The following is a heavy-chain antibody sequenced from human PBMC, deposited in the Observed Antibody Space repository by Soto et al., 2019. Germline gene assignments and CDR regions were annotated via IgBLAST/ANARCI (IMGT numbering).Heavy chain of an antibody. CDR1: GFTFSSYA. Sequence: EVQLLESGGGLVQPGGSLRLSCAASGFTFSSYAMSWVRQAPGKGLEWVSAISGGGGTTYYADSVKGRFTISRDNSKNTLYQQLNCLRAGHAAVYYCAKDRHYCISTSCYERGLYWGQGTLVTVSS. CDR3: AKDRHYCISTSCYERGLY. D-gene: IGHD2-2*01. CDR2: ISGGGGTT. J-gene: IGHJ4*02. V-gene: IGHV3-23*01.